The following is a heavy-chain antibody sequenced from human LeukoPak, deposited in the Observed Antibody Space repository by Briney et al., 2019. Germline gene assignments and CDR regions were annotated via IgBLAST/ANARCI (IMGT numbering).Heavy chain of an antibody. V-gene: IGHV1-69*06. CDR2: IIPIFGTA. Sequence: SVKVSCKASGGTFSSYAISWVRQAPGQGLEWMGGIIPIFGTANYAQKFQGRVTITADKSTSTAYMELSSLRSEDTAVYCCAREYYYGSGSYSWGQGTLVTVSS. CDR3: AREYYYGSGSYS. D-gene: IGHD3-10*01. J-gene: IGHJ5*02. CDR1: GGTFSSYA.